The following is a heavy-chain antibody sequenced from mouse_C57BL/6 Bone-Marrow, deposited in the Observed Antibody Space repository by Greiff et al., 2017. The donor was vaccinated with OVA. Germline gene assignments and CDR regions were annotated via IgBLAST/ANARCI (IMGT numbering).Heavy chain of an antibody. J-gene: IGHJ2*01. V-gene: IGHV1-61*01. CDR1: GYTFTSYW. D-gene: IGHD4-1*01. CDR3: ARSLTGIDY. CDR2: IYTSDSET. Sequence: QVQLQQPGAELVRPGSSVKLSCKASGYTFTSYWMDWVKQRPGQGLEWIGNIYTSDSETHYNQKFKDKATLTVDKSSSTAYMQLSSLTSEDSAVYYCARSLTGIDYWGQGTTLTVSS.